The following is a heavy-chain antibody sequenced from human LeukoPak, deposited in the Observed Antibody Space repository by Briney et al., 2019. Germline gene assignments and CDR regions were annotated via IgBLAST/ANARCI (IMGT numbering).Heavy chain of an antibody. CDR3: ALIGVVIPPDTYDV. Sequence: PGGSLRLSCSAFGFTFGGYAFHWVRQAPGKGLEWLAFIRYDGSDSYYADSVKGRFTISRDNSKKTLYLQMDSLRTEDTAFYYCALIGVVIPPDTYDVWGQGTLVTVSS. CDR1: GFTFGGYA. CDR2: IRYDGSDS. D-gene: IGHD2-21*01. V-gene: IGHV3-30*02. J-gene: IGHJ3*01.